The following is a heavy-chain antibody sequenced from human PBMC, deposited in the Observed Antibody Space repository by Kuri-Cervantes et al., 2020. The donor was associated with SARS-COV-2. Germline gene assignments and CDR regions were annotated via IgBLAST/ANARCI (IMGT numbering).Heavy chain of an antibody. Sequence: ASVKVSCKTSGYTITNFFMHWVRQAPGQGLEWMGLITPNGDLTLYAQNFQGRFTVTRDTSTRTVFMELSSLRSEDTAVYYCAKFGRNWNAEGYWGQGTLVTVSS. CDR2: ITPNGDLT. CDR1: GYTITNFF. CDR3: AKFGRNWNAEGY. V-gene: IGHV1-46*01. J-gene: IGHJ4*02. D-gene: IGHD1-20*01.